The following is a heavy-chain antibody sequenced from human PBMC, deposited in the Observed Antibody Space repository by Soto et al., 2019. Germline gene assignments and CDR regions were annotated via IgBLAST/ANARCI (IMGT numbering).Heavy chain of an antibody. CDR1: GYTFTRYG. J-gene: IGHJ1*01. CDR2: ISAYNGNT. Sequence: ASVKVSCKASGYTFTRYGISWVRQAPGQGLEWMGWISAYNGNTNYAQKLQGRVTMTTDTSTSTAYRELRSLRSDDTAVYYCARDFLIAAAGNFQHWGQGNLVTVSS. CDR3: ARDFLIAAAGNFQH. D-gene: IGHD6-13*01. V-gene: IGHV1-18*01.